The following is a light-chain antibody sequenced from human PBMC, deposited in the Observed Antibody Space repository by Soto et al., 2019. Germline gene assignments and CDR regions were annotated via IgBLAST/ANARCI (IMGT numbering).Light chain of an antibody. CDR1: SSDVGSYNL. J-gene: IGLJ1*01. CDR3: CSYASNRTLRV. V-gene: IGLV2-23*02. Sequence: QSVLTQPASVSGSPRQSITISCTGTSSDVGSYNLVSGYQQHPGKAPKLMIYEVSKRPSGVSKRFSGSKSDNTASLTISGLQAEDEADYYCCSYASNRTLRVFGTGTKVTV. CDR2: EVS.